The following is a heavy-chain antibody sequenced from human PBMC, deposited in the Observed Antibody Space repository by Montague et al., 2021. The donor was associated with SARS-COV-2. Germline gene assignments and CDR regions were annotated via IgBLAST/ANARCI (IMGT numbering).Heavy chain of an antibody. CDR2: IYYSGST. J-gene: IGHJ3*02. D-gene: IGHD2-15*01. V-gene: IGHV4-59*01. CDR1: GGSISSYY. CDR3: ARRGLGYCSGGSCPNAFDI. Sequence: SETLSLTSTVSGGSISSYYWSWIRQPPGKGLEWIGYIYYSGSTSYNPSLKSRVTISVDTSKNQFSLKLSSVTAADTAVYYCARRGLGYCSGGSCPNAFDIWGQGTMVTVSS.